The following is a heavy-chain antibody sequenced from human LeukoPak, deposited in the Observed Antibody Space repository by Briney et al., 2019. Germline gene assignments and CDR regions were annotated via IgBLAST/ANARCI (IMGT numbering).Heavy chain of an antibody. Sequence: GASVKVSCKASGYTFTGYYMHWVRQAPGQGLEWMGWINPNSGGTNYAQKFQGRVTMTRDTSISTAYMELSRLRSDDTAVYYCARDMVVAATPHSGNYYYYYMDVWGKGTTVTVSS. D-gene: IGHD2-15*01. CDR3: ARDMVVAATPHSGNYYYYYMDV. V-gene: IGHV1-2*02. J-gene: IGHJ6*03. CDR1: GYTFTGYY. CDR2: INPNSGGT.